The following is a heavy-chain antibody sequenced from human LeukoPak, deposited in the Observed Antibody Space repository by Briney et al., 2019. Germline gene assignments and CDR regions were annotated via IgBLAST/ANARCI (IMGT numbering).Heavy chain of an antibody. D-gene: IGHD3-22*01. CDR3: ARDSGVEYYYDSSGYTFDY. V-gene: IGHV1-2*02. CDR2: INPNSGGT. Sequence: ASVKVSCKASGYTFTGYYMHWVRQAPGQGLEWMGWINPNSGGTNYAQKFQGRVTMTRDTSISTAYMELSRLRSDDTAVYYCARDSGVEYYYDSSGYTFDYWGQGTLVTVPS. CDR1: GYTFTGYY. J-gene: IGHJ4*02.